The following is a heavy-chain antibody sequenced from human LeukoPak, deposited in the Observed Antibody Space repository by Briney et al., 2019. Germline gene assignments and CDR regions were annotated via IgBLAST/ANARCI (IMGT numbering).Heavy chain of an antibody. CDR3: ARDLSLGTHYFDY. J-gene: IGHJ4*02. Sequence: ASVKVSCKASGGTFSSYAISWVRQAPGQGLEWMGWISAYNGNTNYAQKLQGRVTMTTDTSTSTAYMELRSLRSDDTAVYYCARDLSLGTHYFDYWGQGTLVTVSS. V-gene: IGHV1-18*01. CDR2: ISAYNGNT. CDR1: GGTFSSYA. D-gene: IGHD1-1*01.